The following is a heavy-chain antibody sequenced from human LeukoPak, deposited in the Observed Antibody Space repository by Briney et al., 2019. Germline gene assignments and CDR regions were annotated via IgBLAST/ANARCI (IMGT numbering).Heavy chain of an antibody. V-gene: IGHV1-8*01. CDR3: ARAGISYTMVRGVNYYYYYMDV. CDR1: GYTFTSYD. CDR2: MNPNSGNT. D-gene: IGHD3-10*01. J-gene: IGHJ6*03. Sequence: ASVKVSCKASGYTFTSYDINWVRQATGQGLEWMGWMNPNSGNTGYAQKFQGRVTMTRNTSISTAYMELSSLRAEDTAVYYCARAGISYTMVRGVNYYYYYMDVWGKGTTVTVSS.